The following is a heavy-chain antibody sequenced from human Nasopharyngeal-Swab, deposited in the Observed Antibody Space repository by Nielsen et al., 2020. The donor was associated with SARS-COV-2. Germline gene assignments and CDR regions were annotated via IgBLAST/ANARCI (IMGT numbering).Heavy chain of an antibody. CDR1: GGSFSGYY. Sequence: GSLRLSCAVYGGSFSGYYWNWIRQPPGKGLEWIGEINHSGSTNYNPSLKSRVTISVDTSKNQFSLKLSSVTAADTAVYYCARGRRGSSWYFFYFDYWGQGTLVTVSS. CDR3: ARGRRGSSWYFFYFDY. CDR2: INHSGST. D-gene: IGHD6-13*01. V-gene: IGHV4-34*01. J-gene: IGHJ4*02.